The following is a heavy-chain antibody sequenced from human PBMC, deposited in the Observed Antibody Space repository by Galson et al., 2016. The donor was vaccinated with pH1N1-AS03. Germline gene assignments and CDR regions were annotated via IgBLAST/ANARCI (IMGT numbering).Heavy chain of an antibody. J-gene: IGHJ5*02. Sequence: QSGAEVKKPGESLKISCKGSGYTFSNYWIVWVRQMPGKGLEWMGIIYPGDSARYSPSFQGQVTISADKSLSTAYLQWSSLKASDTGICYCARRDYNSSYLLPYNWLDPWGQGTLVTVSS. CDR2: IYPGDSA. CDR3: ARRDYNSSYLLPYNWLDP. V-gene: IGHV5-51*01. D-gene: IGHD6-13*01. CDR1: GYTFSNYW.